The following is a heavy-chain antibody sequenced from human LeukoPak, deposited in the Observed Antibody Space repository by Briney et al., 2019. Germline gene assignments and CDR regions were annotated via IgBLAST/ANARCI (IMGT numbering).Heavy chain of an antibody. CDR1: GLTYRKYL. J-gene: IGHJ4*02. D-gene: IGHD2-2*01. CDR2: MGSGDEIT. Sequence: GGSLRLLCTPSGLTYRKYLVTCVRHAPGDGLERVSSMGSGDEITFYADSVEGRFRISRDDPENTIFVQISSLRVEDTAIYYCVKWGGTETIGTIWYGHLDHWGQGTQVIVSS. V-gene: IGHV3-23*01. CDR3: VKWGGTETIGTIWYGHLDH.